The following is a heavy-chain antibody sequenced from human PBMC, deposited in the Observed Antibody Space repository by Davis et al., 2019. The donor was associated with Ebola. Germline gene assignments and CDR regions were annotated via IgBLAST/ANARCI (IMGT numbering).Heavy chain of an antibody. D-gene: IGHD2-15*01. CDR2: INAGNGNT. CDR1: GYTFTSYV. V-gene: IGHV1-3*01. CDR3: ARGGCSGGSCYSADY. J-gene: IGHJ4*02. Sequence: AASVKVSCKASGYTFTSYVMHWVRQAPGQRLEWMGWINAGNGNTKYSQKFQGRVTMTTDTSTSTSYMELRSLRSDDTAVYYCARGGCSGGSCYSADYWGQGTLVTVSS.